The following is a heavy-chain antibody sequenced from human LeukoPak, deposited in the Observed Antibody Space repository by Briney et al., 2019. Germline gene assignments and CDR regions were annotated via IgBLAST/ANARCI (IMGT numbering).Heavy chain of an antibody. D-gene: IGHD6-19*01. V-gene: IGHV2-5*01. Sequence: SGPTLVKPTQTLTLTCTFSGFSLSTSAVGVGWIRQPPGKALEWLALIYWNDDKRYNPSLKSRLTITKDTSKNQVVLTMTNMDPVDTATYYCAHRLLGTGWYRAFDYWGQGTLVTVSS. J-gene: IGHJ4*02. CDR3: AHRLLGTGWYRAFDY. CDR2: IYWNDDK. CDR1: GFSLSTSAVG.